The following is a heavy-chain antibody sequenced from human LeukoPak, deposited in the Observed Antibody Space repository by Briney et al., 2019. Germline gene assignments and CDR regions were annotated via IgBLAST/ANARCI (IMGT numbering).Heavy chain of an antibody. D-gene: IGHD2-2*01. CDR3: ARDSGVVPAAMLFDY. CDR2: IKQDGSEK. Sequence: SGGSLRLSCAASGFTFSSYWMSWVRQAPGKGLEWVANIKQDGSEKYYVDSVKGRFTISRDNAKNSLYLQMNSLRAGDTAVYYCARDSGVVPAAMLFDYWGQGTLVTVSS. CDR1: GFTFSSYW. V-gene: IGHV3-7*03. J-gene: IGHJ4*02.